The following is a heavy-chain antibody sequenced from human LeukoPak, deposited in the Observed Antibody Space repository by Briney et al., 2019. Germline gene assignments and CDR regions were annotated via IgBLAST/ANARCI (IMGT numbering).Heavy chain of an antibody. D-gene: IGHD6-19*01. J-gene: IGHJ4*02. V-gene: IGHV3-33*01. Sequence: GRSLRLSCAASGFTFSSYGMHWVRQAPGKGLEWVAVIWYDGSNKYYADSVKGRFTLSRDHSKNTLYLQMKSLRAEDTAVYYCARELEIAVAGTLGYWGQGTLVTVSS. CDR1: GFTFSSYG. CDR3: ARELEIAVAGTLGY. CDR2: IWYDGSNK.